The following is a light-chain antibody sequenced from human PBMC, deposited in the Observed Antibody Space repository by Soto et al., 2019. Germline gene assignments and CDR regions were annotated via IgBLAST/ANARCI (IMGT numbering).Light chain of an antibody. CDR1: QSVNRKS. CDR2: GAS. V-gene: IGKV3-20*01. Sequence: EIVLTQSPGTLSLSPGERATLSCRASQSVNRKSLAWFQQKPGQAPRLLIFGASSRATGIPDRFSGSGSGTDFTLTISRLEPGDFALYYCQQYGSSPWTFGQGTKVDIK. CDR3: QQYGSSPWT. J-gene: IGKJ1*01.